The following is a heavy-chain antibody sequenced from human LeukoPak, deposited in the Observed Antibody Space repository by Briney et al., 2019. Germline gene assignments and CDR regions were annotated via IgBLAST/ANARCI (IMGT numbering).Heavy chain of an antibody. CDR3: ARASYYYDSRGKVDY. CDR2: INHSGST. D-gene: IGHD3-22*01. CDR1: GGSFSGYY. J-gene: IGHJ4*02. V-gene: IGHV4-34*01. Sequence: SETLSLTCAVYGGSFSGYYWSWIRQPPGKGLEWIGEINHSGSTNYNPSHKSRVTISVDTSKNQFSLKLSSVTAADTAVYYCARASYYYDSRGKVDYWGQGTLVTVSS.